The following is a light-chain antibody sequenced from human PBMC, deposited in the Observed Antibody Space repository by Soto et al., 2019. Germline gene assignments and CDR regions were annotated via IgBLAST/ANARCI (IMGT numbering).Light chain of an antibody. V-gene: IGKV1-5*03. CDR3: QQYNGP. CDR2: RAS. Sequence: DIQMTQSPSTLSASVGDRVTITCRASQSLTDWLAWYQQKPGKAPNLLIYRASSLESGDPSRFSGSGYGAQFSLTISSLQTDDFATYYCQQYNGPFGQGTKVEI. CDR1: QSLTDW. J-gene: IGKJ1*01.